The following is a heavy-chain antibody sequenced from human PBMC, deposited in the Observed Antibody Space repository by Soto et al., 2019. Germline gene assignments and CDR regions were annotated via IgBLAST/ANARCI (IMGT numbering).Heavy chain of an antibody. V-gene: IGHV3-13*04. CDR2: IGTAGDT. Sequence: PGGSLKLSCAPPGFTFASSDMQWVRQVTGKGLEWVSAIGTAGDTYYPGSVRGRFTISRENAKNSLYLQMNSLRAEDTALYYCAKDLTNYYDSSGYYRYYYYYGMDVWGQGT. CDR3: AKDLTNYYDSSGYYRYYYYYGMDV. CDR1: GFTFASSD. J-gene: IGHJ6*02. D-gene: IGHD3-22*01.